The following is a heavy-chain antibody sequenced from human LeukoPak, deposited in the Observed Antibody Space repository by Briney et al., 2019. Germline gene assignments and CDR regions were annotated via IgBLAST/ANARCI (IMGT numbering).Heavy chain of an antibody. D-gene: IGHD3-10*01. V-gene: IGHV3-30*02. CDR2: IRYDGSNK. CDR3: AKDPQMMGRLGY. Sequence: GGSLRLSCAASGFTFSSYGMHWVRQAPGKGLEWVAFIRYDGSNKYYADSVKGRFTISGDNSKNTLYLQMNSLRAEDTAVYYCAKDPQMMGRLGYWGQGTLVTVSS. CDR1: GFTFSSYG. J-gene: IGHJ4*02.